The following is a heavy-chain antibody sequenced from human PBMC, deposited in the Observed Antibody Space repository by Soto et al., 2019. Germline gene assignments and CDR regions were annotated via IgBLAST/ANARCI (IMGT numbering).Heavy chain of an antibody. CDR2: ISYNGGGT. D-gene: IGHD3-22*01. J-gene: IGHJ4*02. CDR3: AKDRVSNDSSGYYSILTDS. CDR1: GFTFSKYA. Sequence: GGSLRLSCAASGFTFSKYAMTWARQAPGKGLDWVSAISYNGGGTYYVDSVKGRFTVSRDNSKNTLYLQMHSLRAEDTAVYYCAKDRVSNDSSGYYSILTDSWGQRTAVTVSS. V-gene: IGHV3-23*01.